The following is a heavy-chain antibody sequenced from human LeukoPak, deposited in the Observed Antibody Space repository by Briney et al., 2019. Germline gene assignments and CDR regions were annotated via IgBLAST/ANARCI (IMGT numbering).Heavy chain of an antibody. D-gene: IGHD2-21*01. V-gene: IGHV3-11*01. J-gene: IGHJ4*02. CDR3: AAMSALHVIFGWFDF. CDR1: GFTFSDYY. Sequence: GGSLRLSCAVSGFTFSDYYMSWIRQAPGKGLERVSFISTSGTIKYAESVEGRFTISRTNARNSVSLQMTSLRVEDTAMYYCAAMSALHVIFGWFDFWGQGAQVTVSS. CDR2: ISTSGTI.